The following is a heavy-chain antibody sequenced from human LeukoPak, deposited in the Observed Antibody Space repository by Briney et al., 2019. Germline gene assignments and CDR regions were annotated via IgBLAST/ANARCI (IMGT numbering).Heavy chain of an antibody. CDR2: IYSGGST. J-gene: IGHJ5*02. D-gene: IGHD6-13*01. Sequence: GGSLRLSCAASGFTVSSNYMSWVRQAPGKGLEWVSVIYSGGSTYYADSVRGRFTISRDNSKNTLYLQMNSLGAEDTAVYYCARAGAAGYNWFDPWGQGTLVTVSS. CDR3: ARAGAAGYNWFDP. V-gene: IGHV3-53*01. CDR1: GFTVSSNY.